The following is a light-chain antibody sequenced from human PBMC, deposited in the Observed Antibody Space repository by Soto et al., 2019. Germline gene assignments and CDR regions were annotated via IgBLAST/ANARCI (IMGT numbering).Light chain of an antibody. J-gene: IGLJ2*01. CDR1: KLGDKY. CDR3: QAWDAGVV. CDR2: QDS. V-gene: IGLV3-1*01. Sequence: SYELTQTPSVSVSPGQTASITCSGDKLGDKYACWYQQKPGQSPVLVIYQDSKRPSGIPERFSGSNSGNTATLTISGTQAMDEADYYCQAWDAGVVFGVGTKVTVL.